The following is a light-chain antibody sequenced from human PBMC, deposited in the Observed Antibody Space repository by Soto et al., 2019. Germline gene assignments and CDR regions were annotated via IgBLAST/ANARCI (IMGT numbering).Light chain of an antibody. CDR3: QHYNNWPRT. Sequence: EIVMTQSPATLSVSPGERATRSCRASQSVSSNLAWYQQKPGQAPRLLIYGASTRATGIQARFSGSGSGTEFTLTISSLQSEDFAVYYCQHYNNWPRTFGQGTQVEIK. V-gene: IGKV3-15*01. CDR2: GAS. CDR1: QSVSSN. J-gene: IGKJ1*01.